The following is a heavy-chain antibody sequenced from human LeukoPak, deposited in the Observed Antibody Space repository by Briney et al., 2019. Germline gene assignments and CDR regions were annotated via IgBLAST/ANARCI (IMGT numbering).Heavy chain of an antibody. V-gene: IGHV3-21*01. J-gene: IGHJ4*02. Sequence: PGGSLRLSCAASGFTFSSYSMNWVRQAPGKGLEWVSSISSSSSYIYYADSVKGRFTISRDNAKNSLYLQMNSLRAEDTAVYYCAKGYCSSTSCPLSGYWGQGTLVTVSS. CDR1: GFTFSSYS. CDR2: ISSSSSYI. CDR3: AKGYCSSTSCPLSGY. D-gene: IGHD2-2*01.